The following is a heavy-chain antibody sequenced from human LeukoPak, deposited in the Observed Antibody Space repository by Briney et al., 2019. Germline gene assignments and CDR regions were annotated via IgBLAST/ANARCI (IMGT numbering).Heavy chain of an antibody. CDR1: GGSFSGYY. D-gene: IGHD3-22*01. V-gene: IGHV4-34*01. J-gene: IGHJ6*02. CDR3: ARGPHYYDSSGYYYNYYYYGMDV. Sequence: SETLSLTCAVYGGSFSGYYWSWIRQPSGKGLEWIGEINHSGSTNYNPSLKSRVTISVDTSKNQFSLKLSSVTAADTAVYYCARGPHYYDSSGYYYNYYYYGMDVWGQGTTVTVSS. CDR2: INHSGST.